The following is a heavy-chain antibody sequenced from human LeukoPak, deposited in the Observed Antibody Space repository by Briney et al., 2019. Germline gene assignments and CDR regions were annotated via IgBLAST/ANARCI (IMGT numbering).Heavy chain of an antibody. D-gene: IGHD6-6*01. CDR2: IYHSGST. V-gene: IGHV4-30-2*01. CDR1: GGSISSGGYS. CDR3: ARGLVRFGP. Sequence: PSQTLSLTCAVSGGSISSGGYSWSWLRQPPGKGLEWIGYIYHSGSTYYNPSLKSRVTISVDRSKNQFSLKLSSVTAADTAVYYCARGLVRFGPWGQGTLVTVSS. J-gene: IGHJ5*02.